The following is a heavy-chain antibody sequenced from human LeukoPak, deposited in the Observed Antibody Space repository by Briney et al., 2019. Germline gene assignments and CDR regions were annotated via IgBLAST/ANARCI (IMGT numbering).Heavy chain of an antibody. CDR2: ISYDGSNK. Sequence: GGSLRLSCAASGFTFSSYAMHWVRQAPGKGLEWVVVISYDGSNKYYADSVKGRFTISRDNSKNTPYLQMNSLRAEDTAVYYCARDRVGATDYFDYWGQGTLVTVSS. D-gene: IGHD1-26*01. CDR3: ARDRVGATDYFDY. J-gene: IGHJ4*02. V-gene: IGHV3-30-3*01. CDR1: GFTFSSYA.